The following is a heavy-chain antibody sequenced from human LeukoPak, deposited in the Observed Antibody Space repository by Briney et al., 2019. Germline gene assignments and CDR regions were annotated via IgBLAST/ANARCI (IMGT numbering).Heavy chain of an antibody. D-gene: IGHD5-18*01. Sequence: SETLSPTCAVSGYSISSGYYWGWIRRPPGKGLEWIGTIYHNGNTYYNPSLKSRVTISVDTSKNQFSLKLSSVTAADTAVYYCARVRYNYGDSDYWGQGTLVTVSS. V-gene: IGHV4-38-2*01. CDR3: ARVRYNYGDSDY. CDR1: GYSISSGYY. CDR2: IYHNGNT. J-gene: IGHJ4*02.